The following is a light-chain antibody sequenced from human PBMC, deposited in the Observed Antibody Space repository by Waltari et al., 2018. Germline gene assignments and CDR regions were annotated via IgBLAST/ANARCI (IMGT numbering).Light chain of an antibody. CDR2: EVN. CDR1: SIDVGRYTL. Sequence: QSALSQPASVSGSPGQSITISCTGTSIDVGRYTLVSWYQQHPGKVPKLIIFEVNKRPSGVSNRFSGSKSGNTASLTISGLQPEDEADYYCCSYASDITLVFGGGTKLTVL. V-gene: IGLV2-23*02. J-gene: IGLJ3*02. CDR3: CSYASDITLV.